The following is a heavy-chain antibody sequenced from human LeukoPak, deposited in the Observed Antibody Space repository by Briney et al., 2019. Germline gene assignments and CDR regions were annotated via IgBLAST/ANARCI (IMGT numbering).Heavy chain of an antibody. CDR1: GYSFTSYW. Sequence: GESLKISCKGSGYSFTSYWIGWVRQMPGKGLEWMGIIYPGDSDTRYSPSFQGQVTISADKSISTAYLQWSSLKASDTAMYYCASPIAYCGGDCYFLDAFDIWGQGTVVTVSS. V-gene: IGHV5-51*01. CDR2: IYPGDSDT. J-gene: IGHJ3*02. CDR3: ASPIAYCGGDCYFLDAFDI. D-gene: IGHD2-21*02.